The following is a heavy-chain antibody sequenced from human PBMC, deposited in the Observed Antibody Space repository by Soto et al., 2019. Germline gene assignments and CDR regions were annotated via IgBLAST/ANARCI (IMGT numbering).Heavy chain of an antibody. D-gene: IGHD3-16*01. V-gene: IGHV4-31*03. Sequence: QVQLQESGPGLVKPSQTLSLTCTVSGGSISSGGYYWSWIRQHPGKGLEWIGYIYYSGSTYYNPSHKSRVTIXVXTXXNQFSLKLSSVTAADTAVYYCALRLGDPGRLYFDYWGQGTLVTVSS. J-gene: IGHJ4*02. CDR3: ALRLGDPGRLYFDY. CDR1: GGSISSGGYY. CDR2: IYYSGST.